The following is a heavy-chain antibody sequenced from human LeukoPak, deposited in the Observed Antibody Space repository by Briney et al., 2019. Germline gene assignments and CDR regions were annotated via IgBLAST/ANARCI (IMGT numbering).Heavy chain of an antibody. J-gene: IGHJ4*02. V-gene: IGHV3-23*01. CDR2: ISYSGGTT. Sequence: PSETLSLTCTVSGGSISSYYWSWVRQAPGKGLEWVSTISYSGGTTYHTDSVKGRFTISRDISKNTVYLQMNSLKAEDTAVYYCAKDGVVRGLGPYYFDSWGQGSLVTVSS. CDR3: AKDGVVRGLGPYYFDS. D-gene: IGHD3-10*01. CDR1: GGSISSYY.